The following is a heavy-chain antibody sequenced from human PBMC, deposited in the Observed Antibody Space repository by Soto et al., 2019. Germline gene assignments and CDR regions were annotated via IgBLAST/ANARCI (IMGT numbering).Heavy chain of an antibody. Sequence: AQLVESGGGLVQPGRSLRLSCAASGFTFDDYAMHWVRQAPGKGLEWVSGISWNTYIIDYVDSVKGRFTSSRDNAKSSLYLQMDSLRTEDTALYYCAKDRVRGRFGESSFDVWGQGTMVTVS. V-gene: IGHV3-9*01. CDR3: AKDRVRGRFGESSFDV. CDR1: GFTFDDYA. J-gene: IGHJ3*01. D-gene: IGHD3-10*01. CDR2: ISWNTYII.